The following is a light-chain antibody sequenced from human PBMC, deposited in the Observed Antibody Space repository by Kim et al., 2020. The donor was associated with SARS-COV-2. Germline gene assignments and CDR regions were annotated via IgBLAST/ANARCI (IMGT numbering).Light chain of an antibody. CDR3: CSYTNTMSATTIYF. Sequence: QSALTQPASVSGSPGQSITISCTGTNNDVGRYNYVSWYQQHPGKAPKLILYDVKRWPSGISNRFSGSESGNTAYLTISGLQAEDEADYYCCSYTNTMSATTIYFFGTGTKVTDL. CDR2: DVK. J-gene: IGLJ1*01. CDR1: NNDVGRYNY. V-gene: IGLV2-14*03.